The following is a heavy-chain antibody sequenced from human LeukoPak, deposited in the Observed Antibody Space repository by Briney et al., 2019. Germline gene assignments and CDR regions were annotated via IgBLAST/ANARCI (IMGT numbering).Heavy chain of an antibody. CDR3: ASSGDYGGNSGDY. CDR2: IYTSGST. Sequence: SETPSLTCTVSGGSISSGSYYWSWIRQPAGKGLEWIGRIYTSGSTNYNPSLKSRVTISVDTSKNQFSLKLSSVTAADTAVYYCASSGDYGGNSGDYWGQGTLVTVSS. J-gene: IGHJ4*02. V-gene: IGHV4-61*02. CDR1: GGSISSGSYY. D-gene: IGHD4-23*01.